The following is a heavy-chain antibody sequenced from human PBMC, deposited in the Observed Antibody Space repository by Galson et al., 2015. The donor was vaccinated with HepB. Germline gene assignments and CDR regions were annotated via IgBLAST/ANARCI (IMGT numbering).Heavy chain of an antibody. CDR3: ARGRGSGADGRYFQY. J-gene: IGHJ1*01. Sequence: SVKVSCKASGYTFNSYDVNWVRQASGQGLEWMGWMNPKSGNTGYAQKFQGGVTMTSDTSITTAYMDLSSLGSEDTAVYFCARGRGSGADGRYFQYWGQGTVVTVSS. V-gene: IGHV1-8*01. CDR2: MNPKSGNT. CDR1: GYTFNSYD. D-gene: IGHD5-24*01.